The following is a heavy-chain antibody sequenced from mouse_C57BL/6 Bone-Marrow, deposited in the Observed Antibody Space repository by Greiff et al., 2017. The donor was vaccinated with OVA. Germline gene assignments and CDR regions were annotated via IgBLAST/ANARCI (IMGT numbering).Heavy chain of an antibody. CDR1: GYTFTDYY. CDR3: ARSHGYYTKAWFAY. Sequence: VQLQQSGPELVKPGASVKISCKASGYTFTDYYMNWVKQSHGKSLEWIGDINPNNGGTSYNQKFKGKATLTVDKSSSTAYMELRSLTSEDSAVYYCARSHGYYTKAWFAYWGQGTLVTVSA. CDR2: INPNNGGT. J-gene: IGHJ3*01. V-gene: IGHV1-26*01. D-gene: IGHD2-3*01.